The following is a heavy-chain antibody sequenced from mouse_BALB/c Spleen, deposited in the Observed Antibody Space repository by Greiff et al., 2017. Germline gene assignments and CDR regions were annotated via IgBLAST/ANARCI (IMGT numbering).Heavy chain of an antibody. V-gene: IGHV14-4*02. J-gene: IGHJ4*01. CDR1: GFNIKDYY. CDR3: NAGTKAMDY. Sequence: DVKLQESGAELVRSGASVKLSCTASGFNIKDYYMHWVKQRPEQGLEWIGWIDPENGDTEYAPKFQGKATMTADTSSNTAYLQLSSLTSEDTAVYYCNAGTKAMDYWGQGTSVTVSS. CDR2: IDPENGDT. D-gene: IGHD4-1*01.